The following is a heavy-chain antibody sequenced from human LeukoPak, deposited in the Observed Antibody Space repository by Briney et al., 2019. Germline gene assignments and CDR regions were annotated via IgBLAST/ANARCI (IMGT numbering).Heavy chain of an antibody. CDR2: IYYSGST. V-gene: IGHV4-31*03. CDR1: GGSISSGGYS. CDR3: SRIDQYYFDY. J-gene: IGHJ4*02. Sequence: SETLSLTCTVSGGSISSGGYSWSWIRQHPGKGLEWIGYIYYSGSTYYNPSLKSRVTISVDTSKNQFSLKLSSVTAADTAVYSCSRIDQYYFDYWGQGTLVTVS.